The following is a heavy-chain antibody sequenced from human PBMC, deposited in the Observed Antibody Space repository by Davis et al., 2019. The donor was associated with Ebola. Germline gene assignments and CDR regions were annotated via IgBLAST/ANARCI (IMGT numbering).Heavy chain of an antibody. J-gene: IGHJ6*04. CDR2: INPNSGNT. CDR1: GYTFTGYY. Sequence: ASVKVSCKASGYTFTGYYIHWVRQAPGQGLEWVGRINPNSGNTNYAQKLQGRVTMTTDTSTSTAYMELRSLRSDDTAVYYCARGWFGELVYYYGMDVWGKGTTVTVSS. D-gene: IGHD3-10*01. CDR3: ARGWFGELVYYYGMDV. V-gene: IGHV1-18*04.